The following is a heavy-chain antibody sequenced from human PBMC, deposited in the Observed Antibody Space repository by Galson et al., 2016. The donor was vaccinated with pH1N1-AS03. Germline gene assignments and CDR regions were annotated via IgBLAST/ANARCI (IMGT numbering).Heavy chain of an antibody. D-gene: IGHD3-9*01. J-gene: IGHJ4*02. CDR3: ARPVGSIVYYFDY. CDR1: GFTFSNYF. CDR2: IKHDRGET. Sequence: SLRLSCAASGFTFSNYFMSWVRQAPGKGLEWVANIKHDRGETYYGDSVKGRFTISRDNAKNSLYLQMNSLRAEDTAVYYCARPVGSIVYYFDYWGQGTLVTVSS. V-gene: IGHV3-7*01.